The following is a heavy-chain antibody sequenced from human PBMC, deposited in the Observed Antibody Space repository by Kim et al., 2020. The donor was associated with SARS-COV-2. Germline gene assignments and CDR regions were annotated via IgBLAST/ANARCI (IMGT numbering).Heavy chain of an antibody. CDR3: ARRAGGSVAWFDP. Sequence: SETLSLTCTVSGGSISSSSYYWGWIRQPPGKGLEWIGSIYYSGSTYYNPSLKSRVTISVDTSKNQFSLKLSSVTAADTAVYYCARRAGGSVAWFDPWGQGTLVTVSS. V-gene: IGHV4-39*01. CDR2: IYYSGST. J-gene: IGHJ5*02. CDR1: GGSISSSSYY.